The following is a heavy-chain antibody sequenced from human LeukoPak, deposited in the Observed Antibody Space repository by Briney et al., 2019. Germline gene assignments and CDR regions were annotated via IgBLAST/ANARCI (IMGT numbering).Heavy chain of an antibody. V-gene: IGHV3-7*03. CDR3: VSRRCSITACYVASLNCFDY. J-gene: IGHJ4*02. CDR1: GLTISMYW. Sequence: PGGSLRLSCEVSGLTISMYWLTWVRQAPGKGLERVANIKQDGSEKNYVDSVKGRFTISRDNTKNSLYLQMNSLRDEDTAVYHCVSRRCSITACYVASLNCFDYWGQGTRVTVSS. CDR2: IKQDGSEK. D-gene: IGHD2-2*01.